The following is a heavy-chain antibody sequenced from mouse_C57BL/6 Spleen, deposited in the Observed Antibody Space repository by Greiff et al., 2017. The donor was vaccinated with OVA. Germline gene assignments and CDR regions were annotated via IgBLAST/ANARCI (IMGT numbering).Heavy chain of an antibody. D-gene: IGHD2-4*01. CDR1: GFTFSSYA. V-gene: IGHV5-9-1*02. Sequence: EVKLMESGEGLVKPGGSLKLSCAASGFTFSSYAMSWVRQTPEKRLEWVAYISSGGDYIYYADTVKGRFTISRDNARNTLYLQMSSLKSEDTAMYYCTRDALYYYDDGAWFAYWGQGTLVTVSA. J-gene: IGHJ3*01. CDR2: ISSGGDYI. CDR3: TRDALYYYDDGAWFAY.